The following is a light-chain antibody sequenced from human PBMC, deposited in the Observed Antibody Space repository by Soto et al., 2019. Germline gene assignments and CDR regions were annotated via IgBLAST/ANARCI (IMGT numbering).Light chain of an antibody. CDR3: CSYTTSRTQV. CDR2: DVS. Sequence: QSALTQPASVSGSPGQSITISCTGTSSDVGTYNYVSWYQHGPGKAPKLMIYDVSYRPSGVSNRFSGSKSANTASLTISGLQAVDEADYYCCSYTTSRTQVFGGGTKLTVL. J-gene: IGLJ3*02. CDR1: SSDVGTYNY. V-gene: IGLV2-14*01.